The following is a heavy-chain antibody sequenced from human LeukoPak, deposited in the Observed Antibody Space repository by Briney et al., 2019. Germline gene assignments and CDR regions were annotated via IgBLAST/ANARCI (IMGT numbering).Heavy chain of an antibody. V-gene: IGHV4-34*01. Sequence: PSETLSLTCAVYGGSFSGYYWSWFPRPPGKGREWIGEINHSGSTNYNPSLKSRVTISVDTSKNQFSLKLSSVTAADTAVYYCARDAHYYYYYMDVWGKGTTVTVSS. J-gene: IGHJ6*03. CDR1: GGSFSGYY. CDR3: ARDAHYYYYYMDV. CDR2: INHSGST.